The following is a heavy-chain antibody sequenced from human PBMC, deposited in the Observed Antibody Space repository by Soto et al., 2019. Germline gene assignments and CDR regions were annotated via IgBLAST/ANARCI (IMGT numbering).Heavy chain of an antibody. Sequence: QVQLVESGGGVVQPGRSLRLSCAASGFTFSNYGMHWVRQAPGKGPEWVAGISSDGSRKYYADLVKGRFTISRDDAKNTLYLQMNSLKTDDTALYYCAKDPTIAPRWALDIWGQGTLVTVSS. CDR1: GFTFSNYG. V-gene: IGHV3-30*18. CDR3: AKDPTIAPRWALDI. CDR2: ISSDGSRK. D-gene: IGHD6-13*01. J-gene: IGHJ3*02.